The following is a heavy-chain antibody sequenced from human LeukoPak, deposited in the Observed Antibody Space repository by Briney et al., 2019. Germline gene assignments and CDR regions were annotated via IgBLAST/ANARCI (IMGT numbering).Heavy chain of an antibody. Sequence: SETLSLTCIVSGDSINSYSYYWGWIRQPPGKGLEWIGSVYYSGSTYYNPSLKSRVTISVDTSKNQFSLKLSSVTAADTAVYYCARRPGGGSSWYNYWGQGTLVTVSS. CDR1: GDSINSYSYY. D-gene: IGHD6-13*01. J-gene: IGHJ4*02. CDR3: ARRPGGGSSWYNY. CDR2: VYYSGST. V-gene: IGHV4-39*07.